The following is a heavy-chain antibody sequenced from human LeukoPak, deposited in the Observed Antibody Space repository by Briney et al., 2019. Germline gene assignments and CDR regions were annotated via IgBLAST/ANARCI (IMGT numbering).Heavy chain of an antibody. CDR2: INHSGST. J-gene: IGHJ4*02. CDR1: GGSFSGYC. V-gene: IGHV4-34*01. Sequence: PSETLSLTCAVYGGSFSGYCWSWIRQPPGKGLEWIGEINHSGSTNYNPSLKSRVTISVDTSKNQFSLKLSSVTAADTAVYYCARPGYSSGWNFDYWGQGTLVTVSS. D-gene: IGHD6-19*01. CDR3: ARPGYSSGWNFDY.